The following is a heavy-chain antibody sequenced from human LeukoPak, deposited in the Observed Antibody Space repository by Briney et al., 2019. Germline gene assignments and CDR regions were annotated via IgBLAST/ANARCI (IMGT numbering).Heavy chain of an antibody. J-gene: IGHJ4*02. D-gene: IGHD6-13*01. CDR3: ARDRDPYSSSWYHFDY. V-gene: IGHV4-4*07. CDR1: GGSISSYY. Sequence: SETLSLTCTVSGGSISSYYWSWIRQPAGKGLEWIGRIYTSGSTNYNPSLKSRVTMSVDTSKNQFSLKLSSVTAADTAVYYCARDRDPYSSSWYHFDYWGQGTLVTVPS. CDR2: IYTSGST.